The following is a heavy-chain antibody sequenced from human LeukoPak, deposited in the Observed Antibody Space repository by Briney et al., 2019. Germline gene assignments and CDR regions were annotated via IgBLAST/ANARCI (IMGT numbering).Heavy chain of an antibody. Sequence: PGGSLRLSCTASGFTFSSYSMNWVRQAPGKGLEWVSYISSSSSTIYYADSVKGRFTISRDNAKNSLYLQMNSLRAEDTAVYYCARDRGWYKVSRRGDAFDIWGQGTMVTVSS. CDR3: ARDRGWYKVSRRGDAFDI. D-gene: IGHD6-19*01. J-gene: IGHJ3*02. CDR1: GFTFSSYS. V-gene: IGHV3-48*01. CDR2: ISSSSSTI.